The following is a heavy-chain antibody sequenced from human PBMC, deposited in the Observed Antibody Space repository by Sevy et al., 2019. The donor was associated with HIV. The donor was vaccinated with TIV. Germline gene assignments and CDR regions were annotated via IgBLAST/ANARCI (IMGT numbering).Heavy chain of an antibody. D-gene: IGHD2-2*01. CDR3: DKYCIGTSPHNWFDP. V-gene: IGHV4-30-4*08. Sequence: SETLSLTCTVSGGSISSGDYYWTWIRQSPGKGLEWIGSIYYSGTTYYNSSLKSRVTISVDTSKNQFSLRLSSVTAADTAEYYCDKYCIGTSPHNWFDPWGQGTLVTVSS. CDR1: GGSISSGDYY. J-gene: IGHJ5*02. CDR2: IYYSGTT.